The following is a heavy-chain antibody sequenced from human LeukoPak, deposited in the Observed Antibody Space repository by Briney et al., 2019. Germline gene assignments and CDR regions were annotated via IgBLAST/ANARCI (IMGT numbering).Heavy chain of an antibody. CDR3: ARGGSGYGDYYYFYAMDV. CDR2: INHNGNVN. CDR1: GFTFSSYW. Sequence: GGSLRLSCAASGFTFSSYWMNWARQAPGKGLEWVASINHNGNVNYYVDSVKGRFTISRDNAKNSLYLQMSNLRAEDTAVYYCARGGSGYGDYYYFYAMDVWGQGTTVTVSS. J-gene: IGHJ6*02. V-gene: IGHV3-7*03. D-gene: IGHD3-22*01.